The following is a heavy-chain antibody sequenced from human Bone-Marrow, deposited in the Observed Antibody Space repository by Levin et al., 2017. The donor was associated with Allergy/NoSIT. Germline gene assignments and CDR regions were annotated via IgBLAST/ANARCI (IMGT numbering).Heavy chain of an antibody. V-gene: IGHV3-23*01. Sequence: SCAASGFTFSSYAMSWVRQAPGKGLEWVSAISGSGGRTYYADSVKGRFTISRDNSKNSLYLQMNSLRAEDTAVYYCARDGSLGYCSGGSCYSDYWGQGTLDTVSS. CDR1: GFTFSSYA. J-gene: IGHJ4*02. CDR3: ARDGSLGYCSGGSCYSDY. D-gene: IGHD2-15*01. CDR2: ISGSGGRT.